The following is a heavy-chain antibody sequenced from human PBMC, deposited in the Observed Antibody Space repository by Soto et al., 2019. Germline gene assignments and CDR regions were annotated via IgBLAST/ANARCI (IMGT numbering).Heavy chain of an antibody. D-gene: IGHD2-2*01. CDR2: INAGNGT. V-gene: IGHV5-51*01. Sequence: KVSCKASGYTFTSYAMHWVRPAPGQRLEWMGWINAGNGTKYSPSFQGQVTISADKSISTAYLQWRSLKASDTAMYYCAKEHCSSTSCFFDFDYWGQGTLVTVSS. CDR3: AKEHCSSTSCFFDFDY. J-gene: IGHJ4*02. CDR1: GYTFTSYA.